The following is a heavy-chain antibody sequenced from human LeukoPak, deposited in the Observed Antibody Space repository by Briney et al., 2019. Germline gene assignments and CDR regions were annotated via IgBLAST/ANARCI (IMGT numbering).Heavy chain of an antibody. V-gene: IGHV3-48*03. J-gene: IGHJ6*02. CDR3: ARVIGSSCWYALLNYYYYYGMDV. D-gene: IGHD6-13*01. CDR1: GFTFSSYE. CDR2: ISSSGSTI. Sequence: GGSLRLSCAASGFTFSSYEMNWVRQAPGKGLEWVSYISSSGSTIYYADSVRGRFTISRDNAKNSLYLQMNSLRAEDTAVYYCARVIGSSCWYALLNYYYYYGMDVWGQGTTVTVSS.